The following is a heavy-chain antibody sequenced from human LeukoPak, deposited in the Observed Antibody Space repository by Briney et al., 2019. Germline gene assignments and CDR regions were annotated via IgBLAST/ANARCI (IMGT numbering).Heavy chain of an antibody. CDR1: GGTFSSYA. D-gene: IGHD3-22*01. Sequence: ASVKVSCKASGGTFSSYAISWVRQAPGQGLEWMGWINPNSGATDYAQKFQGRVTMTRDTSISTAYMELSRLRSDDTAVYYCARAEALSDNSGYYEDWWGQGTLVTVSS. CDR2: INPNSGAT. V-gene: IGHV1-2*02. J-gene: IGHJ4*02. CDR3: ARAEALSDNSGYYEDW.